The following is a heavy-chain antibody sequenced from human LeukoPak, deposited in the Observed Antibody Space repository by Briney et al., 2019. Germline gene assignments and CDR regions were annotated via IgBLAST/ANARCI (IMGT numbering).Heavy chain of an antibody. CDR1: GFTFRSYE. V-gene: IGHV3-48*03. J-gene: IGHJ4*02. CDR2: ISSSGSTL. D-gene: IGHD2-15*01. CDR3: ASSEEYCSGGSCLAGPLDY. Sequence: GGSLRLSCAASGFTFRSYEMSWVRQAPGKGLEWVSYISSSGSTLYYADSVKGRFTISRDNAKTSLYLQMNSLRAEDTAVYYCASSEEYCSGGSCLAGPLDYWGQGTLVTVSS.